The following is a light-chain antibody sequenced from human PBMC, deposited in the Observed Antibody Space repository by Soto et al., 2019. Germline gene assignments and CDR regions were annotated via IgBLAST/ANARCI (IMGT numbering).Light chain of an antibody. J-gene: IGLJ1*01. Sequence: QSALTQPPSASGSPGQSVTISCTGTSSDIGVYNYVSWYQQHPGKAPKLMLYEVSKRPSGVPDRFSGSNSGNMATLTISRVEAGDEADYYCQVWDSSSDHPVFGTGTKLTVL. CDR2: EVS. CDR1: SSDIGVYNY. V-gene: IGLV2-8*01. CDR3: QVWDSSSDHPV.